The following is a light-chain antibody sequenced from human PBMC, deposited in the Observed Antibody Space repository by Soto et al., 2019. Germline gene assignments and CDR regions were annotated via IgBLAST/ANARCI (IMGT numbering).Light chain of an antibody. CDR3: CSYAGSNSYV. CDR1: SSDVGSYNL. Sequence: SALTQPASGSGSPGQSITISCTGTSSDVGSYNLVSWYQQHPGKAPKLMIYEGSKRPSGVSNRFSGSKSDNTASLTISGLQAEDEADYYCCSYAGSNSYVFGTGTKVTVL. V-gene: IGLV2-23*01. CDR2: EGS. J-gene: IGLJ1*01.